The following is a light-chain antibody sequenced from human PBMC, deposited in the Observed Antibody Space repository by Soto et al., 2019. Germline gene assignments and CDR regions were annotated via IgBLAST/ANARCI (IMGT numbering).Light chain of an antibody. Sequence: DIQMTQSPSSLSASVGDRVTITCRASQSISSYLNWYQQKPGKAPKVLIYDASSLQSGVPSRFSGSGSGTDFTPTISSLQPEDFATYYCQQSYTTPPWTFGQGTKVDIK. CDR1: QSISSY. V-gene: IGKV1-39*01. J-gene: IGKJ1*01. CDR3: QQSYTTPPWT. CDR2: DAS.